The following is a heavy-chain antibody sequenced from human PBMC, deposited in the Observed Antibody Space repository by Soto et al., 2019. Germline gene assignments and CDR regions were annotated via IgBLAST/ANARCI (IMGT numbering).Heavy chain of an antibody. Sequence: SVKVSCKASGGTFSSYCISWVLQAPGQGLEWMGGIIPIFGTANYAQKFQGRVTITADESTSTAYMELSSLRSEDTAVYYCARARREIVVVRVISGAFDIWGQGTMVTVSS. CDR2: IIPIFGTA. CDR3: ARARREIVVVRVISGAFDI. V-gene: IGHV1-69*13. J-gene: IGHJ3*02. CDR1: GGTFSSYC. D-gene: IGHD3-22*01.